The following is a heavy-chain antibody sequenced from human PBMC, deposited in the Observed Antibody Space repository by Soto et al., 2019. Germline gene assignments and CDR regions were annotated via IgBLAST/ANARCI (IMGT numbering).Heavy chain of an antibody. D-gene: IGHD2-2*01. Sequence: ASVKVSCKASGYTFTSYGISWVRQAPGQGLEWMGWISAYNGNTNFAQKLQGRVTMTTDTSTSTDYMELRSLRSDDSAVYYCERGVVPAAFDYWGQGTLVTVSS. CDR3: ERGVVPAAFDY. J-gene: IGHJ4*02. V-gene: IGHV1-18*01. CDR1: GYTFTSYG. CDR2: ISAYNGNT.